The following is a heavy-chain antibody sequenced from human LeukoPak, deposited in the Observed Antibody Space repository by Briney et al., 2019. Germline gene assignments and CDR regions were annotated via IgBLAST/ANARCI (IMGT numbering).Heavy chain of an antibody. Sequence: GASLRLSCAASGFTFSNFAMSWGRQTPGKGLEWVSSITASGGTTYYARSAKGRSTISKDHSNNTFNLQMNSLRAEDMGLYYCVRDFNGAFRYYFDFWGEGTVVRVSS. CDR2: ITASGGTT. CDR3: VRDFNGAFRYYFDF. D-gene: IGHD4-17*01. J-gene: IGHJ4*02. CDR1: GFTFSNFA. V-gene: IGHV3-23*01.